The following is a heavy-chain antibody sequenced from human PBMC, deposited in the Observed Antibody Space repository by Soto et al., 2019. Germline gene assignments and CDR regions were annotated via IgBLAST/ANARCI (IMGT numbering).Heavy chain of an antibody. CDR3: ARDRAVCGGDCSYDAFDI. Sequence: GGSLRLSCAASGFTVSSNYMSWVRQAPGKGLEWVSVIYSGGSTYYADSVKGRFTISRHNSKNTLYLQMNSLRAEDTAVYYCARDRAVCGGDCSYDAFDIWGQGTMVTVSS. D-gene: IGHD2-21*01. CDR2: IYSGGST. CDR1: GFTVSSNY. J-gene: IGHJ3*02. V-gene: IGHV3-53*04.